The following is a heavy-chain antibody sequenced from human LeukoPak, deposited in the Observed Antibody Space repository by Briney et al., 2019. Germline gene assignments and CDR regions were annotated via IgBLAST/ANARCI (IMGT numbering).Heavy chain of an antibody. J-gene: IGHJ4*02. Sequence: GASVKVSCKASGYTFTGYGISWVRQAPGRGLEWMGWISACNGNTNYAQKLQGRVTIATDTSTSTAYMELRSLRSDDTAVYYCARTVVYSYGSTLLPYYFDYWGQGTLVTVSS. CDR3: ARTVVYSYGSTLLPYYFDY. D-gene: IGHD5-18*01. CDR2: ISACNGNT. V-gene: IGHV1-18*01. CDR1: GYTFTGYG.